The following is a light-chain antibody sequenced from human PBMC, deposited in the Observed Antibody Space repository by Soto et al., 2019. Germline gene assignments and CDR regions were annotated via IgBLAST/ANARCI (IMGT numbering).Light chain of an antibody. V-gene: IGKV1-33*01. CDR2: DSS. J-gene: IGKJ4*01. CDR1: QDITNY. CDR3: QQYENLPLT. Sequence: DIQMTQSPASLSASVGDRVTITCQASQDITNYLNWYQQKPGKAPKLLIFDSSSLETGVPSRFSGSGSGTDFTFTISSLQPEDIGTYYCQQYENLPLTFGGGTKVEIK.